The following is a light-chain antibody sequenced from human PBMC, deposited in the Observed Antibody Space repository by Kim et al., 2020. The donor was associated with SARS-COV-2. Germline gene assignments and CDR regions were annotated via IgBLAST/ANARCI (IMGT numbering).Light chain of an antibody. CDR1: TGAVTSGHY. CDR2: HTS. Sequence: PGGTVTLTCGSSTGAVTSGHYPHWFQKKPGQAPKTLIYHTSNKQSWTPARFTGSLLGGKAALTLSGAQPEDEAEYFCLLLYSGFWMFGGGTELTVL. CDR3: LLLYSGFWM. V-gene: IGLV7-46*01. J-gene: IGLJ3*02.